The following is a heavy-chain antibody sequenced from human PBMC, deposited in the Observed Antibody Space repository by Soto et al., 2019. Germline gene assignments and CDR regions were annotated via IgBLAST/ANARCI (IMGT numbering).Heavy chain of an antibody. J-gene: IGHJ5*02. CDR3: ARQIYDSSGYFP. V-gene: IGHV5-10-1*01. Sequence: PGESLKISCKGSGYRFTNYWIGWVRQMPGKGLEWMGRIDPSDSYTNYSPSFQGHVTISADKSISTAYLQWSSLKASDTAMYYCARQIYDSSGYFPWGQGTLVTVSS. CDR2: IDPSDSYT. CDR1: GYRFTNYW. D-gene: IGHD3-22*01.